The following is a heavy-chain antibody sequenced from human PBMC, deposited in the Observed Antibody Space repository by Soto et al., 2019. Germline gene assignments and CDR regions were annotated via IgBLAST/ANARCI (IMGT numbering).Heavy chain of an antibody. Sequence: QITLKESGPTLVKPTQTLTLTCSFSGFSLSTSGVGVGWIRQPPGKALECLALIYWDDDKRYSPSLKSRLAITTDTSKNQLVLTMTNTDPVDTATYYCAHRLSDGSCYWDAGYFDSCGQGALVTVSS. V-gene: IGHV2-5*02. J-gene: IGHJ4*02. D-gene: IGHD2-15*01. CDR1: GFSLSTSGVG. CDR2: IYWDDDK. CDR3: AHRLSDGSCYWDAGYFDS.